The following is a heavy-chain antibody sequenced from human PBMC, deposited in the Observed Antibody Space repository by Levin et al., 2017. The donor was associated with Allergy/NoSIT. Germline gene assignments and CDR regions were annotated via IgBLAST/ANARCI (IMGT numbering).Heavy chain of an antibody. Sequence: SQTLSLTCTVSGGSISSGGYYWSWIRQHPGKGLEWIGYIYYSGSTYYNPSLKSRVTISVDTSKNQFSLKLSSVTAADTAVYYCARLLRRIAAAGQGSYYFDYWGQGTLVTVSS. J-gene: IGHJ4*02. D-gene: IGHD6-13*01. CDR2: IYYSGST. V-gene: IGHV4-31*03. CDR3: ARLLRRIAAAGQGSYYFDY. CDR1: GGSISSGGYY.